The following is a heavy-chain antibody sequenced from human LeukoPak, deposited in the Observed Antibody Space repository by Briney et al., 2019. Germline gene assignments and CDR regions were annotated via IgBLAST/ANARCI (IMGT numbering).Heavy chain of an antibody. CDR1: GYTFTIYD. V-gene: IGHV1-8*01. CDR2: MNPNSGNT. D-gene: IGHD2-2*01. CDR3: AKGEGGCSSTSCFNWFDP. Sequence: ASVKVSFKASGYTFTIYDINWVRQPTGQGLEWMGWMNPNSGNTGYSQKFQGSGTMTRDTSISTAYMQLSSLRSDDTAVYYCAKGEGGCSSTSCFNWFDPWGKGTLVTVS. J-gene: IGHJ5*02.